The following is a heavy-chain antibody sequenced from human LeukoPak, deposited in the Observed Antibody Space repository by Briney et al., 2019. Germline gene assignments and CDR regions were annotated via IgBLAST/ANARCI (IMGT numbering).Heavy chain of an antibody. J-gene: IGHJ4*02. D-gene: IGHD3-9*01. V-gene: IGHV3-9*01. CDR1: GFTFDDYA. CDR3: ATRDFDDYFDY. CDR2: ISWNSGSI. Sequence: GRSLRLSCAASGFTFDDYAMHWVRQAPGKGLEWVSGISWNSGSIGYADSVKGRFTISRDNAKNTLYLQMNSLRAEDTALYYCATRDFDDYFDYWGQGTLVTVSS.